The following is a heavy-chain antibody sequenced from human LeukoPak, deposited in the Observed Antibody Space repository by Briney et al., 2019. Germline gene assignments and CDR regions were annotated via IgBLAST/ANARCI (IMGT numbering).Heavy chain of an antibody. CDR2: INPNSGGT. CDR1: GYTFTGCY. D-gene: IGHD2-8*01. J-gene: IGHJ4*02. V-gene: IGHV1-2*02. Sequence: ASVKVSCKASGYTFTGCYIHWVRQAPGQGLEWMGWINPNSGGTTYTQKFQGRVTMTRDTSISTAYMELNRLRSDDTAVYYCARVSFCINGVCPYYFDDWGQGTLITVSS. CDR3: ARVSFCINGVCPYYFDD.